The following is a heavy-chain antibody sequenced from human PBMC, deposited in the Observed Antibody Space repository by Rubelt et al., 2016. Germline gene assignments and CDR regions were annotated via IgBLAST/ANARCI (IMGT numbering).Heavy chain of an antibody. Sequence: QVQLQQWGAGLLKPSETLSLTCAVYGGSFSGYYWSWIRQPPGKGLEWIGEINHSGSTNYNPSLKSRVTISIDTSTSQFSFRLTSMTAAGTAVYYCARGPATAYGNLDYWGQGTLVTVSS. J-gene: IGHJ4*02. CDR1: GGSFSGYY. V-gene: IGHV4-34*01. D-gene: IGHD6-13*01. CDR3: ARGPATAYGNLDY. CDR2: INHSGST.